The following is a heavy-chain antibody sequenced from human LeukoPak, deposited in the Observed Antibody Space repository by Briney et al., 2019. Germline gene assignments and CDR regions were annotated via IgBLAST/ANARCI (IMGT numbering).Heavy chain of an antibody. CDR3: AKDVVTGTGRGWQDY. J-gene: IGHJ4*02. Sequence: PGGSLRLSCAASGFTFSSSAMSWVRQAPGKRLEWDSAMSGSGDSTYYADSVKGRFTISRDNSRNTLYLHLNSLRAEDTAVYYCAKDVVTGTGRGWQDYWGQGTLVIVSA. V-gene: IGHV3-23*01. CDR1: GFTFSSSA. D-gene: IGHD1-14*01. CDR2: MSGSGDST.